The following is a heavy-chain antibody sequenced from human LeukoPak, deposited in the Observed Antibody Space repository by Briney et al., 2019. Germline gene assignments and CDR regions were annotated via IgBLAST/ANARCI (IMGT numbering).Heavy chain of an antibody. CDR1: GGSISSSSYY. Sequence: SETLSLTCTVSGGSISSSSYYWGWIRQPPGKGLEWIGSIYYSGSTYYNPSLKSRVTISVDTSKNQFSLKLSSVTAADTAVYYCARQGSITMVRGVRLYYFDYWGQGTLVTVSS. J-gene: IGHJ4*02. CDR2: IYYSGST. CDR3: ARQGSITMVRGVRLYYFDY. V-gene: IGHV4-39*01. D-gene: IGHD3-10*01.